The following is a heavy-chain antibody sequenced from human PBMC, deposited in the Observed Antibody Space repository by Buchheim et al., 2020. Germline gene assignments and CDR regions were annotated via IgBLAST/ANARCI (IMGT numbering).Heavy chain of an antibody. J-gene: IGHJ4*02. Sequence: EVQLVESGGGLVQPGRSLRLSCTASGFTFGDYAMSWVRQAPGKGLEWVGFIRSKAYGGTTEYAASVKGRFTISRDDSKSIAYLQMNSLKTEDTAVYYCTREEWELPFDYWGQGTL. CDR2: IRSKAYGGTT. D-gene: IGHD1-26*01. CDR1: GFTFGDYA. V-gene: IGHV3-49*04. CDR3: TREEWELPFDY.